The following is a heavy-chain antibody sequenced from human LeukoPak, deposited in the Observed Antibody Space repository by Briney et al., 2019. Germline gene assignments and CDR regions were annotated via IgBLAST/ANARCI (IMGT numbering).Heavy chain of an antibody. J-gene: IGHJ4*02. CDR2: SSSSSYI. CDR3: ARDPVIENDSSGYYSY. Sequence: SSSSSYIYYADSVKGRFTISRDNAKNSLYLQMNSLRAEDTAVYYCARDPVIENDSSGYYSYWGQGTLVTVSS. D-gene: IGHD3-22*01. V-gene: IGHV3-21*01.